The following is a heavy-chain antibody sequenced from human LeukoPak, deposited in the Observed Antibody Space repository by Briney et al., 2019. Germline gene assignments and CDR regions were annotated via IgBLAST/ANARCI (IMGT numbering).Heavy chain of an antibody. V-gene: IGHV5-51*01. J-gene: IGHJ3*01. CDR2: IYPGDSDT. CDR1: GYSFTSYW. Sequence: GESLKISCKGSGYSFTSYWIGWVRQMPGKGLEWMGIIYPGDSDTRYSPSFQGQVTISADKSISTAYPQWSSLKASDTAMYYCARRDRYGSSTSCYPDAFDFWGQGTMVTVSS. CDR3: ARRDRYGSSTSCYPDAFDF. D-gene: IGHD2-2*01.